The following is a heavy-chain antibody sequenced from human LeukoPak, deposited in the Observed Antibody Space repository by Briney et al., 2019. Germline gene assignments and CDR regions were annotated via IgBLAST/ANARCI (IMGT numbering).Heavy chain of an antibody. D-gene: IGHD3-16*02. J-gene: IGHJ5*02. CDR2: ISSSSSYI. Sequence: GGSLRLSCAASGFTFSSYSMNWVRQAPGKGLEWVSSISSSSSYIYYADSVKGRFTISRDNAKNSLYLQMNSLRAEDTAVYYCARRAEPDMITFGGVIAPGNWFDPWGQGTLVTVSS. CDR3: ARRAEPDMITFGGVIAPGNWFDP. CDR1: GFTFSSYS. V-gene: IGHV3-21*01.